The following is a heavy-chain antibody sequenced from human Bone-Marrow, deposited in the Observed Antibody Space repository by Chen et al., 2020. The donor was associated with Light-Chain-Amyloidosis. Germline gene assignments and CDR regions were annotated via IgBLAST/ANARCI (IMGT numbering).Heavy chain of an antibody. Sequence: QVQLQESGPGLVKPSQTPSLTCTVSGGSISSGGYSWSWIRQHPGKGLEWIGYIYYSGSTYYNPSLKSRVTISVDTSKNQFSLKLSSVTAADTAVYYCARGRDYYDSSGYSYYFDYWGQGTLVTVSS. J-gene: IGHJ4*02. V-gene: IGHV4-31*03. CDR2: IYYSGST. CDR3: ARGRDYYDSSGYSYYFDY. D-gene: IGHD3-22*01. CDR1: GGSISSGGYS.